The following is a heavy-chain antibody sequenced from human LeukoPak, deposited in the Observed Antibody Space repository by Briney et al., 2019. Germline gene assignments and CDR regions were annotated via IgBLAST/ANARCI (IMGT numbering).Heavy chain of an antibody. D-gene: IGHD6-13*01. Sequence: GGSLRLSCAASGFTFSSYAMSWVRQAPGKGLEWVSAISGSGGSTYYADSVKGRFTISRDNSKNTLYLQMNSLRAEDTAVYYCARVLGIAAAGIPYYYGMDVWGQGTTVTVSS. CDR1: GFTFSSYA. J-gene: IGHJ6*02. CDR3: ARVLGIAAAGIPYYYGMDV. V-gene: IGHV3-23*01. CDR2: ISGSGGST.